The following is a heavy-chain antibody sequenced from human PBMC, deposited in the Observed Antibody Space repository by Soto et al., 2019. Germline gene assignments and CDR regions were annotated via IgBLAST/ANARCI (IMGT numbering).Heavy chain of an antibody. Sequence: GGSLRLSCAASGFTVSSNYMSWVRQAPGKGLEWVSVIYSGGSTYYADSVKGRFTISRDNSKNTLYLQMNSLRAEDTAVYYCARERRIAVAEYAFDIWGQGTMVTVSS. V-gene: IGHV3-66*01. J-gene: IGHJ3*02. CDR2: IYSGGST. CDR1: GFTVSSNY. D-gene: IGHD6-19*01. CDR3: ARERRIAVAEYAFDI.